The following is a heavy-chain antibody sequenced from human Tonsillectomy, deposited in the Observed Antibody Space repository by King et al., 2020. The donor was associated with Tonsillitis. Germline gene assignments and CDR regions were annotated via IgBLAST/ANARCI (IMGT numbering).Heavy chain of an antibody. CDR3: ARDTLRYSFRPNWYFDL. CDR2: LIPLFGTG. CDR1: GGTFSSYA. J-gene: IGHJ2*01. D-gene: IGHD5-18*01. Sequence: VQLVESGAEVKKPGSSVKVSCKVSGGTFSSYAISWVRQAPGQGLEWMGGLIPLFGTGNYAQKFQGRVTITADKSTTTVSMELSGLRYEDTAVYYCARDTLRYSFRPNWYFDLWGRGTLVTVSS. V-gene: IGHV1-69*06.